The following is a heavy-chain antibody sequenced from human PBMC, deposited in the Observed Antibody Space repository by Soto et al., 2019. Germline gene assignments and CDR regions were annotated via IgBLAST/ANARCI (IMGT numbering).Heavy chain of an antibody. J-gene: IGHJ6*02. CDR1: GGTFSSYT. D-gene: IGHD5-12*01. CDR2: IHPSGGGS. V-gene: IGHV1-46*01. CDR3: AREGVAPYYYYGMDV. Sequence: ASVKVSCKASGGTFSSYTIGWVRQAPGQGLEWMGIIHPSGGGSTYAQKFLGRVTMTRDTSTSTVHMEVRSLRSDDTAVYYCAREGVAPYYYYGMDVWGQGTPVTVSS.